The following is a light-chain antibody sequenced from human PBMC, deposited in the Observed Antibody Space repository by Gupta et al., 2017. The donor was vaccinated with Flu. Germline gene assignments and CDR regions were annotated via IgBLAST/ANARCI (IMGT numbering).Light chain of an antibody. Sequence: QSALTQPASVSGSPGQSITFSCTGTSSDVGGYNYVSWYQQHPGKAPKLMIYEVSNRPSGVSNRVSGSKSGNTASLTISGLQAEDEADYYCSSYTSSTTLEFGGGTKLTGL. CDR1: SSDVGGYNY. CDR3: SSYTSSTTLE. V-gene: IGLV2-14*01. J-gene: IGLJ3*02. CDR2: EVS.